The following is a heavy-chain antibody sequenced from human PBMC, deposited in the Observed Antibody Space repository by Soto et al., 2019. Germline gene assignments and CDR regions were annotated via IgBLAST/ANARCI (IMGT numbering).Heavy chain of an antibody. CDR1: GFTFRSFV. CDR3: ARWGTTGGLGF. CDR2: TSYDGSNA. Sequence: QVQLVESGGGVVQPGTSLRLSCVGSGFTFRSFVIHWVRQAPGKWLEWVALTSYDGSNAYYGDSVKGRFTISRDNSKNTVDLQMDSLRVEDTALYYCARWGTTGGLGFWGQGTLVSVSS. V-gene: IGHV3-30*03. D-gene: IGHD3-16*01. J-gene: IGHJ4*02.